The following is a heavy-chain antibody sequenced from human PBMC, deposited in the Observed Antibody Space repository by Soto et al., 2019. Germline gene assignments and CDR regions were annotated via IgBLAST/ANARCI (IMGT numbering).Heavy chain of an antibody. CDR3: ARGITSRLVFYYYYVDV. CDR2: INPTNSGT. V-gene: IGHV1-2*02. CDR1: GYTFTDYY. Sequence: QVPLVQSGAEVKKPGASVKVSCKASGYTFTDYYIHWVRQAPGQGLQWLGWINPTNSGTRYARSFQGRVTVTRDTSISTAYMELSSLRSDDTAVYYCARGITSRLVFYYYYVDVWGFGTTVTVSS. J-gene: IGHJ6*03.